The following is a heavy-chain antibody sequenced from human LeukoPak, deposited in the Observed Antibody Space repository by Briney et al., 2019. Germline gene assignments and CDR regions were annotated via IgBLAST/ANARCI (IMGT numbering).Heavy chain of an antibody. CDR3: ARDSGSDTSNWYGKWLAP. D-gene: IGHD6-13*01. J-gene: IGHJ5*02. V-gene: IGHV1-18*01. CDR1: GYTFNSYY. CDR2: ISAYNGVT. Sequence: ASVKVSCTASGYTFNSYYINWVRQAPGQGLEWMGWISAYNGVTNYAQKLQGRVTMTTDTSTSTAYMELRSLTSDDTAVYYCARDSGSDTSNWYGKWLAPWGQGTLVTVSS.